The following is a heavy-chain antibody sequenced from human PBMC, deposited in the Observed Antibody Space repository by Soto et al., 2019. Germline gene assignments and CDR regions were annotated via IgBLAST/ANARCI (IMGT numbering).Heavy chain of an antibody. V-gene: IGHV2-5*02. CDR2: IYWADDK. CDR1: GFSLSTSGVG. CDR3: SHRRRGSYFDY. D-gene: IGHD3-16*01. Sequence: QITLKESGPTLVKPTQTLTLTCTFSGFSLSTSGVGVGWIRQPPGKALVWLALIYWADDKRYSPSLKRRLTITNDTSKTTVVLTMTNMDPVDTATYYCSHRRRGSYFDYWGQGTLVTVSS. J-gene: IGHJ4*02.